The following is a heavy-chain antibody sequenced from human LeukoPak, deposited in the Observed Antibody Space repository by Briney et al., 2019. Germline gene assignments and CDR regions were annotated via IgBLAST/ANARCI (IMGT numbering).Heavy chain of an antibody. J-gene: IGHJ4*02. V-gene: IGHV1-24*01. CDR3: ATRVGATDFFYNY. D-gene: IGHD1-26*01. Sequence: ASVKVSCKVSGYTLTELSMHWARQAPGKGLEWMGGFDPEDGETIYAQKFQGRVTMTEDTSTDTAYMELSSLRSDDTAVYYCATRVGATDFFYNYWGQGTLVTVSS. CDR2: FDPEDGET. CDR1: GYTLTELS.